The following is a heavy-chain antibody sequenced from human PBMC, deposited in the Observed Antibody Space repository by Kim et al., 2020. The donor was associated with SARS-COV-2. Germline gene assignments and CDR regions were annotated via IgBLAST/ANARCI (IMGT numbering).Heavy chain of an antibody. Sequence: ASVKVSCKASGYTFTSYGISWVRQAPGQGLEWMGWISAYNGNTNYAQKLQGRVTMTTDTSTSTAYMELRSLRSDDTAVYYCARGPSSWYSVYYYGMDVWGQGTTVTVSS. CDR2: ISAYNGNT. CDR1: GYTFTSYG. CDR3: ARGPSSWYSVYYYGMDV. D-gene: IGHD6-13*01. V-gene: IGHV1-18*04. J-gene: IGHJ6*02.